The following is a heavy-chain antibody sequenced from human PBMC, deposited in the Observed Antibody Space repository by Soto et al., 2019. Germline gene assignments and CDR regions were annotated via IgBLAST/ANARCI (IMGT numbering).Heavy chain of an antibody. J-gene: IGHJ4*02. V-gene: IGHV3-7*01. Sequence: EVQLVESGGGLVQPGGSLRLSCAASGFMFSNFWMTWVRQAPGKGLEWVASINRDGSEKQYVDSVKGRFSISRDDAKQSLYLQMNSLRAEDTAVYYCASEQSWPNRHFDHWAREPWSPCPQ. CDR1: GFMFSNFW. CDR2: INRDGSEK. D-gene: IGHD6-19*01. CDR3: ASEQSWPNRHFDH.